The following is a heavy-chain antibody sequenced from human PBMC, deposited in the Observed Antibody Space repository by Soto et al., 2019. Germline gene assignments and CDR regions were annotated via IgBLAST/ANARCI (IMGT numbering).Heavy chain of an antibody. CDR3: ERGGDTTKVDF. D-gene: IGHD3-16*01. Sequence: QVQLQESGPGLVKPSQTLSLTCTVSGDSISSGGYRWSWIRQHPGEDLEWIGFMYNGGSTSYNPSLKSRATISVATSTNQFSLNLRSVTAADTAVYYCERGGDTTKVDFWGQGTLVTVSS. CDR2: MYNGGST. V-gene: IGHV4-31*03. CDR1: GDSISSGGYR. J-gene: IGHJ4*02.